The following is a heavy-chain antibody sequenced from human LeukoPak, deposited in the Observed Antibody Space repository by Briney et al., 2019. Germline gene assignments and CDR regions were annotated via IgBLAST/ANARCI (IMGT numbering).Heavy chain of an antibody. CDR1: GFTFSDYA. D-gene: IGHD4-17*01. CDR3: AKDRGYGEHEPFES. J-gene: IGHJ4*02. Sequence: PGGSLRLSCVGSGFTFSDYAIHWVRQAPGKGLEWVAVASHDEVGKQFADSVKGRFTLSRDNSRDSVHLQMNRLRDEDTGVCYCAKDRGYGEHEPFESWGQGSLVTVSS. CDR2: ASHDEVGK. V-gene: IGHV3-30*18.